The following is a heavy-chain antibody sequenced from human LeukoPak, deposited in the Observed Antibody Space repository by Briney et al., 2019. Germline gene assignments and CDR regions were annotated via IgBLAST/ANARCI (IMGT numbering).Heavy chain of an antibody. CDR2: IKQDGSEK. CDR1: GFTFSSYW. J-gene: IGHJ4*02. CDR3: ARDLVRAYDSSGYYLDY. D-gene: IGHD3-22*01. V-gene: IGHV3-7*01. Sequence: PGGSLRLSCAASGFTFSSYWMSWVRQAPGKGLEWVANIKQDGSEKYYVDSVKGRFSISRDNAKNSLYLQMNSLRAEDTAVYYCARDLVRAYDSSGYYLDYWGQGTLVTVSS.